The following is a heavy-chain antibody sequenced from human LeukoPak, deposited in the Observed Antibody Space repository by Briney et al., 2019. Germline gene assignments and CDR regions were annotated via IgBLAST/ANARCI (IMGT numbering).Heavy chain of an antibody. Sequence: SETLSLTCEVSNYPITSDYYWVWIRQPPGQGLEWIGQIFHSGIAHYNPSLKSRVAMSVDTSRSQFSVNLNSVTAADTAVYYCARAGFGTAYNRFYYYMDVWGKGTTVTVSS. J-gene: IGHJ6*03. CDR1: NYPITSDYY. D-gene: IGHD3-16*01. CDR2: IFHSGIA. V-gene: IGHV4-38-2*01. CDR3: ARAGFGTAYNRFYYYMDV.